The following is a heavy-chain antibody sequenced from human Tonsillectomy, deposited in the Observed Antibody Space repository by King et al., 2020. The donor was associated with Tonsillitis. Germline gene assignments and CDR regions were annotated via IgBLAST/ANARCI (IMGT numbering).Heavy chain of an antibody. D-gene: IGHD6-6*01. CDR1: GFTFSGSA. V-gene: IGHV3-73*01. J-gene: IGHJ4*02. CDR2: IRSKPNNYAT. Sequence: DVQLVESGGGLAQPGGSLKLSCAASGFTFSGSAMHWVRQVSGKGLEWVGRIRSKPNNYATTYAASVKGRFTISRDDSRNTAYLQMNSLKTEDAAIYYCTGHSDDYICSSAFNWGQGTLVTVSS. CDR3: TGHSDDYICSSAFN.